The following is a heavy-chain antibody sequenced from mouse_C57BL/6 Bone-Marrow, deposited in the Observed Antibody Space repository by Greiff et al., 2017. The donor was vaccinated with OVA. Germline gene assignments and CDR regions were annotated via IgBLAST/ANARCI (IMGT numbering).Heavy chain of an antibody. CDR1: GYTFTSYG. CDR2: IYPRSGNT. J-gene: IGHJ3*01. Sequence: VQLQQSGAELARPGASVKLSCKASGYTFTSYGISWVKQRTGQGLEWIGEIYPRSGNTYYNEKFKGKATLTADKSSSTAYMELRSLTSEDSAVYYCARTSHSDSLAYWGQGTLVTVSA. D-gene: IGHD2-4*01. V-gene: IGHV1-81*01. CDR3: ARTSHSDSLAY.